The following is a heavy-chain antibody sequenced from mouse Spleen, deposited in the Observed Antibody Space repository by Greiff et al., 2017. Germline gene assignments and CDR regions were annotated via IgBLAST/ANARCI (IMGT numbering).Heavy chain of an antibody. V-gene: IGHV5-9*04. D-gene: IGHD1-3*01. CDR1: GFTFSSYA. Sequence: DVKLVESGGGLVKLGGSLKLSCAASGFTFSSYAMSWVRQTPEKRLEWVATISSGGGNTYYPDSVKGRFTISRDNAKNTLYLQMSSLKSEDTAMYYCARHEWGSYFDYWGQGTTLTVSS. CDR2: ISSGGGNT. J-gene: IGHJ2*01. CDR3: ARHEWGSYFDY.